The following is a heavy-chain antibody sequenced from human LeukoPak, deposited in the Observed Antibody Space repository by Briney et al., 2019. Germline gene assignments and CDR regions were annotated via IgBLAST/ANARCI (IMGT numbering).Heavy chain of an antibody. CDR3: TTESVLLWFGELSTKDY. CDR1: GFTFSNAW. D-gene: IGHD3-10*01. J-gene: IGHJ4*02. CDR2: IKSKTDGGTT. Sequence: PGGSLRLSCAASGFTFSNAWMSWVRQAPGKGLEWVGRIKSKTDGGTTDYAAPVKGRFTISRDDSKNTLYLQMNSLKTEDTAVYYCTTESVLLWFGELSTKDYWGQGTLVTVSS. V-gene: IGHV3-15*01.